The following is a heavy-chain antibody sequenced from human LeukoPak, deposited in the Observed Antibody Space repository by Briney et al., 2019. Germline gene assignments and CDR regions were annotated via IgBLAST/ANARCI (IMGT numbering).Heavy chain of an antibody. D-gene: IGHD2-8*01. CDR1: GFTFSSYA. J-gene: IGHJ3*02. V-gene: IGHV3-53*01. CDR3: ARVDIVLMVYAILFSPDAFDI. CDR2: IYSGGST. Sequence: GGSLRLSCAASGFTFSSYAMGWVRQAPGKGLEWVSIIYSGGSTFYADSVKGRFTISRDNSKNTLYLQMNSLRAEDTAVYYCARVDIVLMVYAILFSPDAFDIWGQGTMVTVSS.